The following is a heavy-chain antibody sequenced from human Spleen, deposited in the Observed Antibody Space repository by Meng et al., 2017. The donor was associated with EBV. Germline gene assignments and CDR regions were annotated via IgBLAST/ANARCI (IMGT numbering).Heavy chain of an antibody. CDR3: ARAGYHRPASEY. Sequence: GPGPGGPPGPSPPPLSVSGGFITSGDWWSWVRQSPGKGLEWIGKIHNSGGTSYNPSLKSRVTISLDMSKDQFSLRLSSVTAADTAVYYCARAGYHRPASEYWGQGTLVTVSS. V-gene: IGHV4-4*03. CDR1: GGFITSGDW. D-gene: IGHD2-15*01. CDR2: IHNSGGT. J-gene: IGHJ4*02.